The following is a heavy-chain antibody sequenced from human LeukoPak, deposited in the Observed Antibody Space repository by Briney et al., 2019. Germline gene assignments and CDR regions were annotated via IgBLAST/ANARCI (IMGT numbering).Heavy chain of an antibody. CDR3: ARGSYGYIDH. J-gene: IGHJ4*02. D-gene: IGHD3-16*01. CDR1: GGSISTGAFS. CDR2: IYSSGSS. V-gene: IGHV4-30-4*07. Sequence: SQTLSLTCAVSGGSISTGAFSWYWLRQTPGQGPEWIGYIYSSGSSYYNPSLQSRFIISVDTSKNQLSLRVTSVTAADTAVYYCARGSYGYIDHWGQGLLVTVSS.